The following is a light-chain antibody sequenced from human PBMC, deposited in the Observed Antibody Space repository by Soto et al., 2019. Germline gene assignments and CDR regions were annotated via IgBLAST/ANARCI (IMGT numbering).Light chain of an antibody. CDR1: QSISRR. Sequence: DIQMTQSPSTLSASVGDRVTITFRASQSISRRLAWYQQKSGKAPKLLIYDASTLESGVPSRFSGSGSGTEFTLTISSLQPDDFATYYCQQYNSFWTFGQGTKVDIK. CDR2: DAS. J-gene: IGKJ1*01. V-gene: IGKV1-5*01. CDR3: QQYNSFWT.